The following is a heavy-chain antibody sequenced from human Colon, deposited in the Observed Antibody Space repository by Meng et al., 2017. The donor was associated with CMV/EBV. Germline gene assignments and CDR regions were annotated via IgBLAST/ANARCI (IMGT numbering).Heavy chain of an antibody. CDR3: AYSRGSSGWAFDY. V-gene: IGHV2-5*02. CDR2: IYWDDDK. Sequence: QITLKEAGPTLVNTHQPRPVACPFARFSLNTREVGLCWIRQPPGKALEWLALIYWDDDKRYSPSLKSRLTITKDTSKNQVVLTMTNMDPVDTGTYYCAYSRGSSGWAFDYWGQGTLVTVSS. J-gene: IGHJ4*02. CDR1: RFSLNTREVG. D-gene: IGHD6-19*01.